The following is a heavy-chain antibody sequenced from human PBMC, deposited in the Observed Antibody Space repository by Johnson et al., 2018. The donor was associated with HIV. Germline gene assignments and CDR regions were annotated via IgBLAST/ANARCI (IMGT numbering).Heavy chain of an antibody. D-gene: IGHD3-16*02. V-gene: IGHV3-30*02. CDR2: IRYDGNNK. Sequence: QVQLVESGGGVVQPGRSLRLSCAASGFTFSSYGMHWVRQAPGKGLEGVAFIRYDGNNKYYADSVKGRFTISSDNSKNTLYLQMNSLRAEDTAVYYCAKVAIWGTYRYNLGDTYDIWGQGTMVTVSS. CDR3: AKVAIWGTYRYNLGDTYDI. CDR1: GFTFSSYG. J-gene: IGHJ3*02.